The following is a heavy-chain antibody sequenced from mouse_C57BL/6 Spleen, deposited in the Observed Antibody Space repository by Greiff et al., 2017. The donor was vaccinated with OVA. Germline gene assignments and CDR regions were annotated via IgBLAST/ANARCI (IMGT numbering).Heavy chain of an antibody. CDR2: ISYDGSN. Sequence: EVQLQESGPGLVKPSQSLSLTCSVTGYSITSGYYWNWIRQFPGNKLEWMGYISYDGSNNYNPSLKNRISITRDTSKNQFFLKLNSVTTEDTATYYCAREIYYENYFDYWGQGTTLTVSS. CDR3: AREIYYENYFDY. V-gene: IGHV3-6*01. CDR1: GYSITSGYY. J-gene: IGHJ2*01. D-gene: IGHD2-4*01.